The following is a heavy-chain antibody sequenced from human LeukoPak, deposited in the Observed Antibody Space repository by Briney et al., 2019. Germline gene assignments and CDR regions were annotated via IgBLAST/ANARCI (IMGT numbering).Heavy chain of an antibody. CDR1: GFTFSSYS. CDR3: AKAHSYGERDFDY. J-gene: IGHJ4*02. CDR2: ISGSGGST. Sequence: GGALRLSCAASGFTFSSYSMSWGRQAPGKGLEWVSAISGSGGSTYYADSVKGWFTISRDNSKNTLYLQMNSLRAEDTAVYYCAKAHSYGERDFDYWGQGTLVTVSS. D-gene: IGHD5-18*01. V-gene: IGHV3-23*01.